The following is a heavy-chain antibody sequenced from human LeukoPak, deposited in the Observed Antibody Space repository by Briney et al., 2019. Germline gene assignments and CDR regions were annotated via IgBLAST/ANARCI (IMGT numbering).Heavy chain of an antibody. D-gene: IGHD6-13*01. CDR1: GYTFTGYF. Sequence: ASVKVSCKASGYTFTGYFIHWVRQAPGQGLEWMGWINPNSGVTNYAQNFQGRVAMTRDTSITTVYMELASLRSDDTAVYYCARDTTYSSSWSMFDPWGQGTLVTVSS. V-gene: IGHV1-2*02. CDR3: ARDTTYSSSWSMFDP. J-gene: IGHJ5*02. CDR2: INPNSGVT.